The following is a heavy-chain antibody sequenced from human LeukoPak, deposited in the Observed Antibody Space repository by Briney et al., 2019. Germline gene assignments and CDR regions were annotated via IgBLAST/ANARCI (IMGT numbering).Heavy chain of an antibody. Sequence: SETLSLTCTVSGGSINNYYWSWLRQPPGKGLEWTGYIFHSGSTDYNPSLKSRVTISVDTSKNQFSLKLRSVTAADTAVYYCARRGDDTSGYYPFWGQGTLVTVSS. CDR1: GGSINNYY. D-gene: IGHD3-22*01. CDR3: ARRGDDTSGYYPF. V-gene: IGHV4-59*08. CDR2: IFHSGST. J-gene: IGHJ4*02.